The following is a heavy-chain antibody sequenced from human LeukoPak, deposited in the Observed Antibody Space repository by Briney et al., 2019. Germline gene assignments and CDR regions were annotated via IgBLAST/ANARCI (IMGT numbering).Heavy chain of an antibody. CDR3: TKEQAEVGSTCFDY. D-gene: IGHD1-26*01. Sequence: PGGSLRLSCGASGFTFSSYAMNWVRQAPGKGLEWVSAIRGSGGNTYYADSVKGRFTISRDNSKNTLYLQINSLRVEDTAVYYCTKEQAEVGSTCFDYWAREPWSPSPQ. CDR1: GFTFSSYA. J-gene: IGHJ4*02. CDR2: IRGSGGNT. V-gene: IGHV3-23*01.